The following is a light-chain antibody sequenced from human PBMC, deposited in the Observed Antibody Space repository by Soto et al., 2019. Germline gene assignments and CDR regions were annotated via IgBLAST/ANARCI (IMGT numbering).Light chain of an antibody. Sequence: QSALTQPASVSGSPGQSITISCTGTSSDVGGYNYVSWYQQHLGKAPKLMIYEVSNRPSGVSNRFSGSKSGNTASLTISGLQAEDEADYYCSSYAGSSTFRVFGGGTKVTVL. CDR1: SSDVGGYNY. CDR2: EVS. J-gene: IGLJ2*01. CDR3: SSYAGSSTFRV. V-gene: IGLV2-14*01.